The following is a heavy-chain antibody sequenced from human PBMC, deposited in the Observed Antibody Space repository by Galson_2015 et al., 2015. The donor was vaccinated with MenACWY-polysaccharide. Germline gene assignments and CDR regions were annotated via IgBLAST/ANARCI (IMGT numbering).Heavy chain of an antibody. J-gene: IGHJ4*02. V-gene: IGHV2-5*02. CDR3: VRLLGGVSFDS. D-gene: IGHD1-26*01. Sequence: PALVKPTQTLSLTCTFSGFSVTATGVGVGWIRQPPGKASEWLAHIYWDGDKRFSPSLGARLTITKDTSRDQVVLTMTDMDPVDTATYYCVRLLGGVSFDSWGQGTL. CDR1: GFSVTATGVG. CDR2: IYWDGDK.